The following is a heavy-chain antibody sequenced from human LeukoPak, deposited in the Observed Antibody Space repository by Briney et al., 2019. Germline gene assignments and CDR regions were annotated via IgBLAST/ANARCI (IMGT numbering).Heavy chain of an antibody. J-gene: IGHJ6*02. V-gene: IGHV1-69*13. Sequence: SVKVSCTASGGTFSSYAISWVRQAPGQGLEWMGGIIPIFGTANYAQKFQGRVTITADESTSTAYMELSSLRSEDTAVYYCARDNSPVRYNWNYKKLNYYGMDVWGQGTTVTVSS. CDR3: ARDNSPVRYNWNYKKLNYYGMDV. CDR2: IIPIFGTA. CDR1: GGTFSSYA. D-gene: IGHD1-7*01.